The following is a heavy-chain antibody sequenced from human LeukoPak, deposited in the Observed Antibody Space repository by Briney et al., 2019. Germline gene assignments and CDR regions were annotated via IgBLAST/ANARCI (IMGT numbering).Heavy chain of an antibody. Sequence: GGSLRLSCAASGFTFNNYAMAWVRQAPEKGLEWVSSITDNGFNTYYADSVKGRFTISRDNSKNKLYLQMNSLRAEDTALYYCAKGLRGNYDHWGQGTLVTVSS. CDR2: ITDNGFNT. V-gene: IGHV3-23*01. J-gene: IGHJ5*02. CDR3: AKGLRGNYDH. CDR1: GFTFNNYA. D-gene: IGHD1-26*01.